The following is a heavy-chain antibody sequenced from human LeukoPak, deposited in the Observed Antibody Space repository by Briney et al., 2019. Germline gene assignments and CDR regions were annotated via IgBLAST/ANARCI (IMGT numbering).Heavy chain of an antibody. Sequence: GGSLRLSCAASGFTFSSYSMNWVRQAPGKGLEWVSYISSSSSTKYYADSVKGRFTISRDNAKNSLYLQMNSLRAEDTAVYYYARVAYNWNDGGWFDPWGQGTLVTVSS. J-gene: IGHJ5*02. D-gene: IGHD1-1*01. CDR3: ARVAYNWNDGGWFDP. CDR1: GFTFSSYS. V-gene: IGHV3-48*01. CDR2: ISSSSSTK.